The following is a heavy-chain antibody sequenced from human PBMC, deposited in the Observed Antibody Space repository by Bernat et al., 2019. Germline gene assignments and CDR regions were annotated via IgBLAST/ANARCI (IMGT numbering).Heavy chain of an antibody. Sequence: QVQLVESGGGVVQPGRSLRLSCAASGFTFSSYGMHWVRQAPGKGLEWVAVIWYDGSNKYYADSVKGRFTISRDNSKNTLYLQMNSLRAEDTAVYYCARSREVAGTRGYYYYYVWTSGAKGPRSPSP. D-gene: IGHD6-19*01. CDR2: IWYDGSNK. CDR3: ARSREVAGTRGYYYYYVWTS. J-gene: IGHJ6*02. CDR1: GFTFSSYG. V-gene: IGHV3-33*01.